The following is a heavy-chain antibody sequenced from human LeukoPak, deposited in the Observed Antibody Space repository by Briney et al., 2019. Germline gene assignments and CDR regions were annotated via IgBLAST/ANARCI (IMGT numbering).Heavy chain of an antibody. V-gene: IGHV4-34*01. J-gene: IGHJ4*02. D-gene: IGHD1-14*01. CDR3: ARGVRGIFDY. CDR1: GGSFGGYY. Sequence: SETLSLTCAVYGGSFGGYYWSWIRQPPGKGLEWIGEINHSGSTNYNPSLKSRVTISVDTSKNQFSLKLSSVTAADTAVYYCARGVRGIFDYWGQGTLVTVSS. CDR2: INHSGST.